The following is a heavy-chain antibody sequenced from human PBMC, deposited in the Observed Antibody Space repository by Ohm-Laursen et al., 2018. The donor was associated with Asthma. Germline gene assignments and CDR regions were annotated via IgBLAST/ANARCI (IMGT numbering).Heavy chain of an antibody. CDR1: GFTFSDSY. V-gene: IGHV3-11*05. D-gene: IGHD4-17*01. J-gene: IGHJ6*02. CDR3: ARDSQAMVTTEGLYFGMDV. Sequence: GSLRLSCAASGFTFSDSYMSWIRLAPGKGLESISYIGPSSRDIMYVDSVKGRFSISRDNAKNSLYLQMNSLRAEDTALYYCARDSQAMVTTEGLYFGMDVWGQGTTVTVSS. CDR2: IGPSSRDI.